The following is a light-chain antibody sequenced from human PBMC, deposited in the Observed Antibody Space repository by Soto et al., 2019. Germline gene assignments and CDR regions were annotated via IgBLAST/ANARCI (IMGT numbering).Light chain of an antibody. CDR1: QSVSTN. CDR2: GAS. Sequence: EIVMTQSPATLSVSPGERATLSCRASQSVSTNLAWYRQKPGQAPRLLMYGASTRATGIPARFSGSGSGTEFTLTISSLQSEDFAVYYCQQYHNWPPYTFGQGTKLEIK. J-gene: IGKJ2*01. V-gene: IGKV3-15*01. CDR3: QQYHNWPPYT.